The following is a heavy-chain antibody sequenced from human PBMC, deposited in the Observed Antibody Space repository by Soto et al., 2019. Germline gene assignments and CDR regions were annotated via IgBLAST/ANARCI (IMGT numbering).Heavy chain of an antibody. CDR1: GFTFSSYG. D-gene: IGHD1-1*01. CDR2: IWYDGSNK. CDR3: ARDLTRSAGY. V-gene: IGHV3-33*01. J-gene: IGHJ4*02. Sequence: MRLSCAASGFTFSSYGMHWVRQAPGKGLELVAVIWYDGSNKYYADSVKGRFTISRDNSKNTLYLQMNSLRAEDTAVYYCARDLTRSAGYWGQGTLVTAPQ.